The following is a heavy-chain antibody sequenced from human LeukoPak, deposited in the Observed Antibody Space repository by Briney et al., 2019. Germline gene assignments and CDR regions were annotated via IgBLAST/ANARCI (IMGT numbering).Heavy chain of an antibody. D-gene: IGHD1-26*01. CDR1: GFTFNKSW. V-gene: IGHV3-7*01. Sequence: TGGSLRLSCAASGFTFNKSWMSWVRQAPGKGPEWLANIKEDGTKKYYVDSVRGRFTISRDNAENSLYLQMNSLRDEDTAVYYCARTPSSTVGYWGQGTLVTVSS. CDR2: IKEDGTKK. CDR3: ARTPSSTVGY. J-gene: IGHJ4*01.